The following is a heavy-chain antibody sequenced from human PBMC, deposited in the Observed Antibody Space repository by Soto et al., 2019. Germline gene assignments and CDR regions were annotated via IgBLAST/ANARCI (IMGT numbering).Heavy chain of an antibody. V-gene: IGHV3-7*05. Sequence: ELVESGGGSVQPGGSLRLSCAASGLTFVNYWMKWVRQAPGKGLEWVANINVDGSEKYFVDSVRGRFTISRDNAKKSVFLQMNSLRAEDAAVYYCARDIMGGTFDIWGQGTVVAVSS. CDR3: ARDIMGGTFDI. CDR1: GLTFVNYW. D-gene: IGHD2-8*01. J-gene: IGHJ3*02. CDR2: INVDGSEK.